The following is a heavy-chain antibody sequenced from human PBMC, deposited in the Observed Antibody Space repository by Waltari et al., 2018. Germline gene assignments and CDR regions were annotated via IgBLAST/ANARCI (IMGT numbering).Heavy chain of an antibody. Sequence: EVQLVVSGGGLVQPGGSLRLSCAASGFTFSSYWMSWVRQGPGKGMRGVANIKQDGSEKYYADSVKGRFAPPGDNAKKSVYLQMNSLRAEDTAVYYCAAGGSWEVWYYFDYWGQGTLVTVAS. CDR1: GFTFSSYW. J-gene: IGHJ4*02. V-gene: IGHV3-7*01. CDR3: AAGGSWEVWYYFDY. CDR2: IKQDGSEK. D-gene: IGHD6-13*01.